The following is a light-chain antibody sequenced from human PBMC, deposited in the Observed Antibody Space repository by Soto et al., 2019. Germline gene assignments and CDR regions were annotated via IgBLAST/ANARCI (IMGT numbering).Light chain of an antibody. J-gene: IGLJ3*02. CDR1: SSDVGGYHY. CDR2: DVN. CDR3: AAWDDSLTWV. V-gene: IGLV2-11*01. Sequence: QSALTQPRSVSGSPGQSVTLSCTGTSSDVGGYHYVSWYQHHPGKAPKIIIYDVNKRPSGVPDRFSGSKSGNTASLTISGLQTEDEADYYCAAWDDSLTWVFGGGTKVTVL.